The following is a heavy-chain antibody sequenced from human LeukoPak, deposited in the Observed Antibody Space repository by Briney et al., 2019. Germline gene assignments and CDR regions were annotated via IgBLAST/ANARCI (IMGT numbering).Heavy chain of an antibody. CDR2: INPSGGST. CDR1: GYTFTSYY. V-gene: IGHV1-46*03. D-gene: IGHD1-26*01. CDR3: AVGTVGATTQSGWDY. Sequence: ASVKVSCKASGYTFTSYYMHWVRQAPGQGLEWMGIINPSGGSTSYAQKFQGRVTMTRGMSTSTVYMELSSLRSEDTAVYYCAVGTVGATTQSGWDYWGQGTLVTVSS. J-gene: IGHJ4*02.